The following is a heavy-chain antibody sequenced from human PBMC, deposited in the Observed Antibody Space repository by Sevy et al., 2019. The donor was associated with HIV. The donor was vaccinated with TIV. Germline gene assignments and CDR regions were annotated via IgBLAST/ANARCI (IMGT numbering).Heavy chain of an antibody. CDR3: AKDRIWELGDAFDI. Sequence: GGSLRLSCAASGFTFSSYAMSWVRQTPGQGLEWASGFSASGGSTKYADSVKRRFTISRDNSKNTLSLQMNSLRAEDTAVYYCAKDRIWELGDAFDIWGQGTMVTVSS. D-gene: IGHD1-26*01. CDR2: FSASGGST. CDR1: GFTFSSYA. V-gene: IGHV3-23*01. J-gene: IGHJ3*02.